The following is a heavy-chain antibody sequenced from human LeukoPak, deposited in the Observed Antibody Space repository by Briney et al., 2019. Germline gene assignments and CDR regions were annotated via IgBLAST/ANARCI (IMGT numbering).Heavy chain of an antibody. D-gene: IGHD3-10*01. CDR1: GGSISSGSYY. CDR3: ARSVRGAMSGYYYYMDV. CDR2: IYTSGST. V-gene: IGHV4-61*02. J-gene: IGHJ6*03. Sequence: SETLSLPCTVSGGSISSGSYYWSWIRQPAGKGLEWIGRIYTSGSTNYNPSLKSRVTISVDTSKNQFSLKLSSVTAADTAVYYCARSVRGAMSGYYYYMDVWGKGTTVTTSS.